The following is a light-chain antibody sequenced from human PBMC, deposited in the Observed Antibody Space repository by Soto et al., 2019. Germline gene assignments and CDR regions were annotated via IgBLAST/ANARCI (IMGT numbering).Light chain of an antibody. J-gene: IGLJ2*01. V-gene: IGLV2-8*01. CDR2: EVS. Sequence: QSALTQPPSASGSPGQSVTISCTGTSSDVGGYNYVSWFQQHPGKAPKLMIYEVSKRPPGVPDRFSGSKSGTTASLSVSGLQAEDEADYYCSSYAGSNNFVVFGGGTKLTVL. CDR1: SSDVGGYNY. CDR3: SSYAGSNNFVV.